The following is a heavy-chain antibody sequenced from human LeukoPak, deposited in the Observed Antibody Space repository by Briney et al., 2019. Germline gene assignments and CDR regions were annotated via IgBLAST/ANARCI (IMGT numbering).Heavy chain of an antibody. J-gene: IGHJ4*02. D-gene: IGHD2-15*01. CDR3: ARQDATYFDY. Sequence: SETLSLTCAVYAGSVSGYYWSWIRQPPGKGLEWNGEINHSGSTNYNPSLKSRVTISVDTSKNQFSLKLSSVTAADTAVYYCARQDATYFDYWGQGTLVTVSS. CDR1: AGSVSGYY. V-gene: IGHV4-34*01. CDR2: INHSGST.